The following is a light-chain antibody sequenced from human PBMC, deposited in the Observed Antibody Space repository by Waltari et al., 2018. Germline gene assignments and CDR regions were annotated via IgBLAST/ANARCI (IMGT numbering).Light chain of an antibody. CDR1: QSVLYSSNNKNY. CDR2: WAS. Sequence: DIVMTQSPDSLAVSLGERATINCKSSQSVLYSSNNKNYLAWYQQKPGQPPKLLIYWASTRESGDPDRFSGSGSGTDFTLTISSLQAEDVAVYYCQQYYNIPWTFGQGTKVEIK. J-gene: IGKJ1*01. CDR3: QQYYNIPWT. V-gene: IGKV4-1*01.